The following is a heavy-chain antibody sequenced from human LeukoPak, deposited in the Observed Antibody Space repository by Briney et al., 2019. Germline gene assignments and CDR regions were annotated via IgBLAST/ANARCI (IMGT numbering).Heavy chain of an antibody. CDR3: WFRYQLLSIDY. V-gene: IGHV3-23*01. Sequence: PGGSLRLSCAASGFTFSTYWMHWVRQAPGKGLVWVSAISGSGGSTYYADSVKGRFTISRDNSKNTLYLQMNSLRAEDTAVYYCWFRYQLLSIDYWGQGTLVTVSS. D-gene: IGHD2-2*01. CDR1: GFTFSTYW. CDR2: ISGSGGST. J-gene: IGHJ4*02.